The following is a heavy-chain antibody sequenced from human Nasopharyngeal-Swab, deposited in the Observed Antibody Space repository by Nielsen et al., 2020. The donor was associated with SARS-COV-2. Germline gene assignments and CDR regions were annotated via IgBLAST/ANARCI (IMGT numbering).Heavy chain of an antibody. CDR1: GFTFSSYA. Sequence: GSLRLSCAASGFTFSSYAMHWVRQAPGKGLEWVAVISYDGSNKYYADSVKGRFTISRDNSKNTLYLQMNSLRAEDTAVYYCARVVDTAMGPIDYWGQGTLVTVSS. J-gene: IGHJ4*02. CDR2: ISYDGSNK. CDR3: ARVVDTAMGPIDY. V-gene: IGHV3-30-3*01. D-gene: IGHD5-18*01.